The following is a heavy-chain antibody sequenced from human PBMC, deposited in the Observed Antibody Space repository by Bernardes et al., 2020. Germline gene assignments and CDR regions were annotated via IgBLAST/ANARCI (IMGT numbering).Heavy chain of an antibody. D-gene: IGHD6-6*01. CDR1: GYTFTSYG. J-gene: IGHJ5*02. Sequence: ASVKVSCKASGYTFTSYGISWVRQAPGQGLEWMGWISAYNGNTNYAQKLQGRVTMTTDTSTSTAYMELRSLRSDDTAVYYCARGSSSASAGGVNWFDPWGQGTLVTVSS. CDR3: ARGSSSASAGGVNWFDP. V-gene: IGHV1-18*01. CDR2: ISAYNGNT.